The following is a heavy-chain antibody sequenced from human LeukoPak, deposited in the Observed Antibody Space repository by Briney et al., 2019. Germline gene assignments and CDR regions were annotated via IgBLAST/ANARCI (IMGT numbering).Heavy chain of an antibody. D-gene: IGHD3-10*01. CDR3: AKDYYASGSGIYKKQRPYYFDY. V-gene: IGHV3-23*01. J-gene: IGHJ4*02. CDR2: FSGSGGST. Sequence: GGSLRLSCAASGFTFSSYVMSGVRQAQGRGREWVSSFSGSGGSTYFADSVKGRFTISRDNSKNTLYLQMHSLRAEDTAVYYCAKDYYASGSGIYKKQRPYYFDYWGQGTLVTVSS. CDR1: GFTFSSYV.